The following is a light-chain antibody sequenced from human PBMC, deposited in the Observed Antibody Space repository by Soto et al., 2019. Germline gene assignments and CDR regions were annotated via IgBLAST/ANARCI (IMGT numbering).Light chain of an antibody. Sequence: AIQMTQSPSSLSASVGDRVTITCRASQGIRNDLAWYQQKPGKAPKFLIYAASNLQSGVPSRFSGSGSCTDFTLTISSLQPEDFATYYCLQDYNYPYTFGQGTKLEIK. CDR2: AAS. CDR3: LQDYNYPYT. CDR1: QGIRND. V-gene: IGKV1-6*01. J-gene: IGKJ2*01.